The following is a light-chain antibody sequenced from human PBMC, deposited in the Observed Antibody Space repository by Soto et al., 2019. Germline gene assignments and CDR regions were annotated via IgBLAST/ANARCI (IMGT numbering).Light chain of an antibody. CDR3: QQDYNLPRT. Sequence: PGERVTLSCRASQSVSSSYLTWCQQKPGQAPRLLIYGASTRATSIPARFSGSGSGTDFTLTVSSLQPEDFAIYYCQQDYNLPRTFGQGTKVEI. V-gene: IGKV3D-7*01. CDR1: QSVSSSY. J-gene: IGKJ1*01. CDR2: GAS.